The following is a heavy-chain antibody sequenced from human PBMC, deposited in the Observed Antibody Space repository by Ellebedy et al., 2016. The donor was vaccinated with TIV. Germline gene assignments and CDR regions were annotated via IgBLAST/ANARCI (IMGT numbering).Heavy chain of an antibody. Sequence: SVKVSXKASGGTFSSYAIIWVRQAPGQGLEWMGGIIPFFGTRIHAQEFQGRVTITADESTSTAYLELSSLRSEDTAVYYCARRRGYSGDEDYWGQGTLVTVSS. CDR3: ARRRGYSGDEDY. CDR2: IIPFFGTR. D-gene: IGHD5-12*01. J-gene: IGHJ4*02. CDR1: GGTFSSYA. V-gene: IGHV1-69*13.